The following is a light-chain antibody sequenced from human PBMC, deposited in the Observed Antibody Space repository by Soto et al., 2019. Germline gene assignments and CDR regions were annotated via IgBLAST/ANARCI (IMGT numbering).Light chain of an antibody. V-gene: IGKV1-17*01. Sequence: DIQMTQSPSSLSASVGDRVTITCRASQDIRNDLGWYQQKPGKAPKRLIFSVSTLDSGVPSRFSGGGFGTEFTLTISSLQPEDFATYYCLHHYNYPLTLGGGTKVEIK. CDR2: SVS. CDR3: LHHYNYPLT. CDR1: QDIRND. J-gene: IGKJ4*01.